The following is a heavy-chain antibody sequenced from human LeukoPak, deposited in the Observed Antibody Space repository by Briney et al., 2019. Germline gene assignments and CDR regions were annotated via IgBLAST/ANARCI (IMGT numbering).Heavy chain of an antibody. D-gene: IGHD5-18*01. J-gene: IGHJ6*03. CDR2: ISSSSSYI. Sequence: GGSLRLSCAASGFTFSSYSMNWVRQAPGKGLEWVSSISSSSSYIYYADSVKGRFTISRDNAENSLYLQMNSLRAEDTAVYYCARDNGYSYGDYYYYMDVWGKGTTVTVSS. CDR1: GFTFSSYS. CDR3: ARDNGYSYGDYYYYMDV. V-gene: IGHV3-21*01.